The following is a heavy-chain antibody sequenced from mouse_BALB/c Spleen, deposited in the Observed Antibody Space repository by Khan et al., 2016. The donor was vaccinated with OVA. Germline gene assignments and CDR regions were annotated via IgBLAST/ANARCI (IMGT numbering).Heavy chain of an antibody. J-gene: IGHJ3*01. CDR3: VRRGYGNYWFAY. V-gene: IGHV14-1*02. CDR2: IDPENGNT. Sequence: VQLQQSGAELVRPGALVKLSCKASGFTIKDYYMYWVKQRPEEGLEWIGWIDPENGNTIYDPKFQGKASITADTPSNTAYLQLSSLTSEDTAVYYCVRRGYGNYWFAYWGQGTLVTVSA. D-gene: IGHD2-1*01. CDR1: GFTIKDYY.